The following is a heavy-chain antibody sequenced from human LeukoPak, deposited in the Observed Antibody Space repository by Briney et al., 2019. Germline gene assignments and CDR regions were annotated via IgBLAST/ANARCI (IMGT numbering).Heavy chain of an antibody. CDR2: IYHIGST. V-gene: IGHV4-38-2*02. CDR1: GYSISSGHY. D-gene: IGHD3-16*02. Sequence: PSETLSLTCNVSGYSISSGHYWAWIRQPPGKRLEWIGSIYHIGSTYYNPSLTSRVAISVDTSKNQFSLKLTSVTAADTAVYYCASSEDYRALKSAFHIWGQGKMVTVSS. J-gene: IGHJ3*02. CDR3: ASSEDYRALKSAFHI.